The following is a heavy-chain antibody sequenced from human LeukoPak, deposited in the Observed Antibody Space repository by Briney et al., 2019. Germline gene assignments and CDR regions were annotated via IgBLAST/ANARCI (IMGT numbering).Heavy chain of an antibody. Sequence: DPGGSLRLSRAVSGLTLSNYGMSWVRQAPGKGLEWVAGISDSSGRTNCADSVKGRFTISRENSKNTLYLQMNSLRAEDTAVYFCAKRGVVIRVILVGFHKEAYYFDSWGQGALVTVSS. CDR2: ISDSSGRT. J-gene: IGHJ4*02. CDR1: GLTLSNYG. V-gene: IGHV3-23*01. D-gene: IGHD3-10*01. CDR3: AKRGVVIRVILVGFHKEAYYFDS.